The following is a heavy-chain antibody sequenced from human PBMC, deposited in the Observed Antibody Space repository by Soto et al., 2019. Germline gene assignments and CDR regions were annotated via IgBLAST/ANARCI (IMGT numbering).Heavy chain of an antibody. D-gene: IGHD1-26*01. Sequence: PSETLSLTCTVSGVSISSGDYYWSWIRQTPGKGLEWIGYIYYSENTYYNPSLKSRVAISGDTSKNQFSLRLSSVTAADTAVYYWAKVSGSYYYGMDVWGQGTTVTVAS. J-gene: IGHJ6*02. CDR1: GVSISSGDYY. CDR2: IYYSENT. CDR3: AKVSGSYYYGMDV. V-gene: IGHV4-30-4*01.